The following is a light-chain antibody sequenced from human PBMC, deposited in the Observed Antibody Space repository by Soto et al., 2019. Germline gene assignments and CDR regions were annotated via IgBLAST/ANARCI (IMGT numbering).Light chain of an antibody. CDR2: RAS. Sequence: DIQMTQSPSTLSASVGDRVTITCRASQTISSSLAWYQQKPGNAPKPLIYRASSVESGVPSRFSGSGSGTEFTLTIISLQPDDFATYFCQHVATFGQGTKVEIK. J-gene: IGKJ1*01. V-gene: IGKV1-5*03. CDR3: QHVAT. CDR1: QTISSS.